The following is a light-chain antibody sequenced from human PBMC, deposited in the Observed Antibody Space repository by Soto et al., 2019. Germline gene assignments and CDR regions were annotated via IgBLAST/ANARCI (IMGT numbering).Light chain of an antibody. Sequence: AIQMTQSPSCLYASVGDRVTIACRASQDIRNDLGWYQQKPGKAPKLLIYAASSLQSGVPSRFSGSRSGTDFTLTISSLQPEDYATYYCLQDYTYPWTFGQGTKVEIE. CDR2: AAS. CDR3: LQDYTYPWT. J-gene: IGKJ1*01. V-gene: IGKV1-6*01. CDR1: QDIRND.